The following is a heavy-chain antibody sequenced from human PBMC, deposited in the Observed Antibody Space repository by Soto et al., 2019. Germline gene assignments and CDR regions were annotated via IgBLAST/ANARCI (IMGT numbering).Heavy chain of an antibody. D-gene: IGHD4-17*01. V-gene: IGHV1-18*01. Sequence: QVQLAQSGPELKKPGASLEVSCRASGYMFSNYGISWVRQVPGQGLEWMAWISVKNGDTNFAEKFQGRLSVTPDTSTRTAYLSLRSLRSDDTAVYYVLRLTTLGAPEYRFCYYMDIWGKGTAVTVSS. CDR3: LRLTTLGAPEYRFCYYMDI. CDR1: GYMFSNYG. J-gene: IGHJ6*03. CDR2: ISVKNGDT.